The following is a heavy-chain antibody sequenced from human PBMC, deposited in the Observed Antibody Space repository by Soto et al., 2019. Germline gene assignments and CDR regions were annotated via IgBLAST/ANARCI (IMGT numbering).Heavy chain of an antibody. CDR3: ARGEEDYTYYYYGMDV. CDR2: IYTSGST. D-gene: IGHD4-4*01. V-gene: IGHV4-4*07. J-gene: IGHJ6*02. CDR1: GGSISSYY. Sequence: SETLSLTCTVSGGSISSYYWSWIRQPAGKGLEWIGRIYTSGSTNYNPSLKSRVTMSVDTSKNQFSLKLSSVTAADTAVYYCARGEEDYTYYYYGMDVWGQGTTVTVSS.